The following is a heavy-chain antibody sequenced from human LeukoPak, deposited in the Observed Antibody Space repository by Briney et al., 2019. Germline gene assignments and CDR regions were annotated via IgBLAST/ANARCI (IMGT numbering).Heavy chain of an antibody. CDR1: GYTFTNYT. D-gene: IGHD1-26*01. CDR3: ATENIVGAPSYRYFDL. J-gene: IGHJ2*01. CDR2: INAGNGNT. Sequence: GASVKVSCKASGYTFTNYTMHWVRQAPGQRLEWMEWINAGNGNTKYSQKFQGRVTMTEDTSTDTAYMELSSLRSEDTAVHYCATENIVGAPSYRYFDLWGRGTLVTVSS. V-gene: IGHV1-3*01.